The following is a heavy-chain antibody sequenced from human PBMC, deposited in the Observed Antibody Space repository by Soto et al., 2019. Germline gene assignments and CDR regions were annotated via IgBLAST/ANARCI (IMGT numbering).Heavy chain of an antibody. J-gene: IGHJ5*02. CDR2: IIPIFGTA. Sequence: SVKVSCKASGGTFSSYARSWVRQAPGQGLEWMGGIIPIFGTANYAQKFQGRVTITADESTSTAYMELSSLRSEDTAVYYCARDGGGYCISTSCFHNWFDPWGQGTLVTVSS. V-gene: IGHV1-69*13. CDR3: ARDGGGYCISTSCFHNWFDP. CDR1: GGTFSSYA. D-gene: IGHD2-2*01.